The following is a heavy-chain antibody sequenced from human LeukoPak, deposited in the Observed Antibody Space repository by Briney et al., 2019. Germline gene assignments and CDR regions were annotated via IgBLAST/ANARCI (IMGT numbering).Heavy chain of an antibody. Sequence: ASVKVSCKASGYTFTSYGINWVRQAPGQWLEWMGWISANNGKTNYAQNLQGRVTMTTDTSTSTAYMELRSLRSDDTAVYYCARGIGRMVRGVVTNINNWFDPWGQGTLVTVSS. CDR2: ISANNGKT. V-gene: IGHV1-18*01. CDR1: GYTFTSYG. J-gene: IGHJ5*02. D-gene: IGHD3-10*01. CDR3: ARGIGRMVRGVVTNINNWFDP.